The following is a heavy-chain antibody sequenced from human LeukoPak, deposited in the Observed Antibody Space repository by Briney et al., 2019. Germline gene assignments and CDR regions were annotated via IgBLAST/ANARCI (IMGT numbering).Heavy chain of an antibody. V-gene: IGHV3-7*04. CDR2: IKQDGSEK. CDR3: VRARITMGRGVKGSLYFDY. CDR1: GFTFSSYW. Sequence: GGSLRLSCAASGFTFSSYWMSWVRQAPGKGLEWVANIKQDGSEKYYVDSVKGRFTISRDNAKNSLYLQMNSLRAEDTAVYYCVRARITMGRGVKGSLYFDYWGQGTLVTVSS. J-gene: IGHJ4*02. D-gene: IGHD3-10*01.